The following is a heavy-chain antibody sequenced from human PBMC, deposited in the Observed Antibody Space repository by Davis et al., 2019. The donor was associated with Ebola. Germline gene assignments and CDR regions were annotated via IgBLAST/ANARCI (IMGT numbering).Heavy chain of an antibody. CDR3: AREDYDYGGNNDAFDI. CDR1: GGSISSSNW. V-gene: IGHV4-4*02. CDR2: IYHSGST. J-gene: IGHJ3*02. Sequence: PSETLSLTCAVSGGSISSSNWWSWVRQPPGKGLEWIGEIYHSGSTNYNPSLKSRVTISVDTSKNQFSLKLSSVTAADTAVYYCAREDYDYGGNNDAFDIWGQGTMVTVSS. D-gene: IGHD4-23*01.